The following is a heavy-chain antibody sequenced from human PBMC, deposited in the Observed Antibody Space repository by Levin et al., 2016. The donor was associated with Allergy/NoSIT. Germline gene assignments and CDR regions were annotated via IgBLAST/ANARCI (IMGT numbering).Heavy chain of an antibody. V-gene: IGHV3-72*01. J-gene: IGHJ4*02. CDR3: ASDSYGSGDL. Sequence: GGSLRLSCVASGFIFNDHFMDWFRQSPGKGLEFVGRIRSHSYGYSTDYAASVKGRFTISRDDSRNSMSLQMSSLKTEDTAVYYCASDSYGSGDLWGKGTLVTVSS. CDR2: IRSHSYGYST. CDR1: GFIFNDHF. D-gene: IGHD3-10*01.